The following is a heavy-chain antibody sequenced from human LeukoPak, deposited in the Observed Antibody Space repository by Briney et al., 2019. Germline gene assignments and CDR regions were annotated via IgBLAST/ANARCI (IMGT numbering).Heavy chain of an antibody. Sequence: PSETLSLTCTVSGGSISSYYWSWIRQPAGKGLEWIGRIYTSGSTNYNPSLKSRVTMSVDTSKNQFSLKLSSVTAADTAVYYCARDSQNFHSSGWARDAFDIWGQGTMVTVSS. J-gene: IGHJ3*02. CDR1: GGSISSYY. V-gene: IGHV4-4*07. CDR3: ARDSQNFHSSGWARDAFDI. CDR2: IYTSGST. D-gene: IGHD6-19*01.